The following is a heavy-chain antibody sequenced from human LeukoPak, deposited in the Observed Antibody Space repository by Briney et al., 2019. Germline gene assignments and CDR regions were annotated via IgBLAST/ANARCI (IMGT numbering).Heavy chain of an antibody. CDR1: GGSFSGYY. Sequence: PSETLSLTCAVYGGSFSGYYWSWIRQPPGKGLEWIGSIYHSGSTYYNPSLKSRVTISVDTSKNQFSLKLSSVTAADTAVYYCARAYYDILTGYFFDYWGQGTLVTVSS. J-gene: IGHJ4*02. CDR2: IYHSGST. CDR3: ARAYYDILTGYFFDY. V-gene: IGHV4-34*01. D-gene: IGHD3-9*01.